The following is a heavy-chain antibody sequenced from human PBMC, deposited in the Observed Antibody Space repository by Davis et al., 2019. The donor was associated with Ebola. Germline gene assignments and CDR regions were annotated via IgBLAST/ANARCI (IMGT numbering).Heavy chain of an antibody. CDR1: GYNFTNYG. D-gene: IGHD5-18*01. J-gene: IGHJ4*02. Sequence: ASVKVSCKASGYNFTNYGFSWVRQAPGQGLEWMGRINPNSGGTNYAQKFQGRVTMTRDTSISTAYMELSRLRSDDTAVYYCATFVDTSSDYWGQGTLVTVSS. V-gene: IGHV1-2*06. CDR3: ATFVDTSSDY. CDR2: INPNSGGT.